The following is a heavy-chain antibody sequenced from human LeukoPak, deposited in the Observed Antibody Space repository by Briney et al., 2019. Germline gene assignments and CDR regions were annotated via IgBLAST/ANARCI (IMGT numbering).Heavy chain of an antibody. D-gene: IGHD3-10*01. CDR1: GYTFTSYG. CDR3: ARGLYGGFGELLGTDY. J-gene: IGHJ4*02. CDR2: ISAYNGNT. V-gene: IGHV1-18*01. Sequence: ASVKVSCKASGYTFTSYGISWVRQAPGQGLEWMGWISAYNGNTNYAQKLQGRVTMTTDTSTSTAYMELRSLRSDDTAVYYCARGLYGGFGELLGTDYWGQGTLVTVSS.